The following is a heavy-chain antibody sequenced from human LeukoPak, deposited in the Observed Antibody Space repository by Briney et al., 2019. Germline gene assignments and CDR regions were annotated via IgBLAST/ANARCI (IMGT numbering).Heavy chain of an antibody. V-gene: IGHV1-46*01. CDR2: INPSGGST. D-gene: IGHD4-17*01. J-gene: IGHJ4*02. Sequence: GASVKVSCKASGYTLTSYYMHWVRQAPGQGLEWMGIINPSGGSTSYAQKFQGGVTMTRDTSTSTVYMELSSLRSEDTAVFYCARDAMSSVTTSPHFFDYWGQGTLVTVSS. CDR3: ARDAMSSVTTSPHFFDY. CDR1: GYTLTSYY.